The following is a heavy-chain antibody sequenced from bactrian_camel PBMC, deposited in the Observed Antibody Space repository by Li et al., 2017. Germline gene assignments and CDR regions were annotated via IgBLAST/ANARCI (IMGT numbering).Heavy chain of an antibody. CDR2: IDSDGAT. D-gene: IGHD6*01. Sequence: VQLVESGGGSVQAGRSLRLSCVASGFSSSTYSMGWFRQAPGKEREGVAAIDSDGATSYDESVKGRYTISRDSAKNTVYLQMNNLQPEDTATYYCAEGRGSRGEHCYSLNYWGQGTQVTVS. CDR1: GFSSSTYS. J-gene: IGHJ4*01. CDR3: AEGRGSRGEHCYSLNY. V-gene: IGHV3S67*01.